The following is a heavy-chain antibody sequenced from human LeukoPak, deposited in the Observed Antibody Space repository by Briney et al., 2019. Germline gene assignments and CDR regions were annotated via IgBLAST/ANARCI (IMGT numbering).Heavy chain of an antibody. Sequence: GGSLRLSCAASGFTFSDYTMNWVRQAPGKGLEWVSSISSGGTYKYYADSVKGRFTISRDNAQNSLYLQMNSLRAEDSSVYYCARPTTVTTISADAFDILGQGTMVTVSS. CDR1: GFTFSDYT. D-gene: IGHD4-17*01. CDR2: ISSGGTYK. CDR3: ARPTTVTTISADAFDI. J-gene: IGHJ3*02. V-gene: IGHV3-21*01.